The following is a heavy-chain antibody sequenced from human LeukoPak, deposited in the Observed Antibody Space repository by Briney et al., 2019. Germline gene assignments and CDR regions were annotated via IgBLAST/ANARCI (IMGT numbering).Heavy chain of an antibody. Sequence: SVKVSCKASGGPFSSYAISWVRQAPGQGLEWMGGIIPIFGTANYAQKFQGRVTITADESTSTAYMELSSLRSEDTAVYYCGIDNATRTLYYYYGMDVWGQGTTVTVSS. D-gene: IGHD1-1*01. V-gene: IGHV1-69*13. J-gene: IGHJ6*02. CDR3: GIDNATRTLYYYYGMDV. CDR1: GGPFSSYA. CDR2: IIPIFGTA.